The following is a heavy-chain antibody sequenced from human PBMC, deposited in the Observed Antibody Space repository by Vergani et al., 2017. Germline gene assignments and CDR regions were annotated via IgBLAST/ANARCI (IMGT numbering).Heavy chain of an antibody. CDR2: ISSSSSYI. V-gene: IGHV3-21*01. J-gene: IGHJ6*02. CDR3: SGGGYYDCWGGYWGPLDANYYYYGMDV. D-gene: IGHD3-3*01. Sequence: EVQLVESGGGLVKPGGSLRLSCAASGFTFSSYSMNWVRQAPGKGLEWVSSISSSSSYIYYADSVKGLFTITRDNAKNSLFLQMNSLRAEDTAVYYCSGGGYYDCWGGYWGPLDANYYYYGMDVWGQGTTVTVSS. CDR1: GFTFSSYS.